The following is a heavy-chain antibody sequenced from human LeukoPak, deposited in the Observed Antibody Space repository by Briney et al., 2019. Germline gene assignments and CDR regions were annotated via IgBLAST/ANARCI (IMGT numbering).Heavy chain of an antibody. D-gene: IGHD4-17*01. J-gene: IGHJ3*02. CDR3: ARDRIIYGDYGDAFDI. V-gene: IGHV3-21*01. CDR2: ISSSSSYI. Sequence: GGSLRLSCAASGFTFSRYSMNWVRQAPGRGLEWVSSISSSSSYIYYADSLKGLFTISRDNAKNSLYLQMNSLGAEDTAVYFCARDRIIYGDYGDAFDIWGQGTMVTVSS. CDR1: GFTFSRYS.